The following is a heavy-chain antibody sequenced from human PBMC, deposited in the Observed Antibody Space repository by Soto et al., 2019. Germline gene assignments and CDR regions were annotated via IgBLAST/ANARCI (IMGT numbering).Heavy chain of an antibody. CDR2: VSAYDGDT. V-gene: IGHV1-18*01. CDR1: GYTFTSYG. J-gene: IGHJ3*02. Sequence: QAQLVQSGAEVKKPGAAVKVSCKASGYTFTSYGISWVRQAPGQGLEWMGWVSAYDGDTNYAQKLQGRVTMTTDTSTTTAYMELRSLRSDETAVYYCARDYHYLCNGYYSDVFDIWGQGTMVTVSS. D-gene: IGHD3-22*01. CDR3: ARDYHYLCNGYYSDVFDI.